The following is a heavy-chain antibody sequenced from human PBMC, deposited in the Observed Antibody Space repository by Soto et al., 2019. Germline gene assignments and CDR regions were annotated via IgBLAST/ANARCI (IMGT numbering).Heavy chain of an antibody. CDR2: IIPIFGTA. Sequence: GASVKVSCKASGGTFSSYAISWVRQAPGQGLEWMGGIIPIFGTANYAQKFQGRVTITADKSTSTAYMELSSLTVEDTAVFYCVRGNTGYGNFDYWGQGILVTVSS. CDR1: GGTFSSYA. D-gene: IGHD5-12*01. CDR3: VRGNTGYGNFDY. V-gene: IGHV1-69*06. J-gene: IGHJ4*02.